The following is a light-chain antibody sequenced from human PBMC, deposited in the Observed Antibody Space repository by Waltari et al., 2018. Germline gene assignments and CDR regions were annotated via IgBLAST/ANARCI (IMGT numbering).Light chain of an antibody. J-gene: IGKJ1*01. Sequence: EIVMTQSPATLSVSPGERATLSCRASQSVSSNLAWYQQKPGQAPRLLIYDASNRAPGIPARFSGSGSGTDFSLTISSLEPEDFAVYYCHQRSLWPWTFGQGTKVAIK. CDR3: HQRSLWPWT. V-gene: IGKV3-11*01. CDR2: DAS. CDR1: QSVSSN.